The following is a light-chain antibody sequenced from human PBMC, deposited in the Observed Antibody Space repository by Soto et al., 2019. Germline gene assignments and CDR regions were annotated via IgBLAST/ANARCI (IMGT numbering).Light chain of an antibody. CDR3: GSYTTSSTLV. Sequence: QSALTQPASVSGSPGQSITISCTGTSSDVGAYNYVSWYQQHPGKAPKLIIYDVFVRPSGVSDRFSGSKSGSTASLTISGLQAEDEADYYCGSYTTSSTLVLGGGTKLTVL. V-gene: IGLV2-14*03. CDR2: DVF. CDR1: SSDVGAYNY. J-gene: IGLJ3*02.